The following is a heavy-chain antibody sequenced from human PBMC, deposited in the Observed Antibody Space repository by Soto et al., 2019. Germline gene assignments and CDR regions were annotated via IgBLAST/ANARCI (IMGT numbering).Heavy chain of an antibody. D-gene: IGHD3-9*01. CDR3: AKDLGVLRYFDWLSFDY. J-gene: IGHJ4*02. CDR2: ISWNSGSI. Sequence: GGSLRLSCAASGFTFDDYAMHWVRQAPGKGLEWVSGISWNSGSIGYADSVKGRFTISRDNAKNSLYLQMNSLRAEDTALYYCAKDLGVLRYFDWLSFDYWGQGTLVTVSS. V-gene: IGHV3-9*01. CDR1: GFTFDDYA.